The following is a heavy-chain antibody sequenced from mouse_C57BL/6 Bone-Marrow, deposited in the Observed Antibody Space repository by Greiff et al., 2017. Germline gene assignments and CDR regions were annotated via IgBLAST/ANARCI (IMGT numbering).Heavy chain of an antibody. V-gene: IGHV7-3*01. J-gene: IGHJ2*01. Sequence: EVKVVESGGGLVQPGGSLSLSSAASGFTFTDYYLSWVRQPPGTALAWLGFIRNKANGYTTEFSASLQGRFIISRDNSQSILYLQMNALRAEDSATYYCARYRPLYDGYYAFDDGGQGTTLTV. CDR3: ARYRPLYDGYYAFDD. CDR2: IRNKANGYTT. CDR1: GFTFTDYY. D-gene: IGHD2-3*01.